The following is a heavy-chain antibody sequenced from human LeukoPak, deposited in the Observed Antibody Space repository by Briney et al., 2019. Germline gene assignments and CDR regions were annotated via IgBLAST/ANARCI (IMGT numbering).Heavy chain of an antibody. V-gene: IGHV4-59*08. J-gene: IGHJ4*02. D-gene: IGHD3-10*01. Sequence: PSETLSLTCTVSGGSISSYYWSWIRQPPGKGLEWIGYIYYSGSTNYNPSLKSRVTISVDTSKNQFSLKPSSVTAADTAVYYCARHGRGYFDYWGQGTLVTVSS. CDR1: GGSISSYY. CDR2: IYYSGST. CDR3: ARHGRGYFDY.